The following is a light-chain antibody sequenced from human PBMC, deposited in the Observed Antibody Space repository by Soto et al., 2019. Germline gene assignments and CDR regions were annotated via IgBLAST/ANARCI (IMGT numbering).Light chain of an antibody. CDR2: DAS. CDR3: QQYNTYPLT. V-gene: IGKV1-5*01. CDR1: QNIDSW. Sequence: DIQMAQSPSTLSASVGDRVTITCRASQNIDSWLAWYQHKPGKAAKVLIYDASNLEPGVPSRFSGSGSGTELSLTISSLRPDDFATYFCQQYNTYPLTFGQGTKVEI. J-gene: IGKJ1*01.